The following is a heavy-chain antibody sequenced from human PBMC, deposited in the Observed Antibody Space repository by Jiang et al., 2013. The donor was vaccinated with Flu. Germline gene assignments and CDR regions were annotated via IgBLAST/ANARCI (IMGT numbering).Heavy chain of an antibody. J-gene: IGHJ4*02. V-gene: IGHV4-59*08. Sequence: LLKPSETLSLTCTVSNGSISTYYWSWIRQPPGKGLEWIGYIYYSGSTTYNPSLKSRVTISVDTSKNQFSLKLSSVTAADTAVYYCARSVSGYYTNFDYWGQGTLVTVSS. CDR2: IYYSGST. CDR1: NGSISTYY. D-gene: IGHD3-22*01. CDR3: ARSVSGYYTNFDY.